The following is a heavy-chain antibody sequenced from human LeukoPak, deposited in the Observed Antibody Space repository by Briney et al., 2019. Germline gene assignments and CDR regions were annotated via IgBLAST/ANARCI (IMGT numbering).Heavy chain of an antibody. V-gene: IGHV1-18*01. CDR2: ISPYNGNT. CDR1: GYTFTSYG. D-gene: IGHD6-19*01. Sequence: ASVKVSCKASGYTFTSYGISWVRQAPGQGLEWMGWISPYNGNTKYAQKLQGRVTITPDTSTSTAYMELRSLRSDDTAVYYWARGVKAVAGTVYMDGGGKGTTVTVS. CDR3: ARGVKAVAGTVYMDG. J-gene: IGHJ6*03.